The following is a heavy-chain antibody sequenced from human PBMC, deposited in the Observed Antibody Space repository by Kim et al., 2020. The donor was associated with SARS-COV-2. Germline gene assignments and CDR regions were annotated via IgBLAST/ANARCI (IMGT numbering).Heavy chain of an antibody. D-gene: IGHD2-2*01. Sequence: GGSLRLSCAASGFTFSSYGMHWVRQAPGKGLEWVAVISYDGSNKYYADSVKGRFTISRDNSKNTLYLQMNSLRAEDTAVYYCAKEWGYCSSTSCSQSGVYYYYGMDVWGQGTTVTVYS. J-gene: IGHJ6*02. CDR3: AKEWGYCSSTSCSQSGVYYYYGMDV. CDR1: GFTFSSYG. V-gene: IGHV3-30*18. CDR2: ISYDGSNK.